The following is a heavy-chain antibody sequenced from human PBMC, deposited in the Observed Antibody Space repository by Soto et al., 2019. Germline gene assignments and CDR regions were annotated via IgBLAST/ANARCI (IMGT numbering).Heavy chain of an antibody. CDR1: GFTFSSYT. D-gene: IGHD6-19*01. J-gene: IGHJ4*02. Sequence: EVQLVESGGGLVKPGGSLRLSCAASGFTFSSYTMNWVRQAPGKGLEWVSSISSGSNYIYYADSVKGRFTIPRDNATNSLYLQMNSMRAEDTAVYYCARDSSSGWYRTMEYWGQGTLVTVSS. CDR2: ISSGSNYI. V-gene: IGHV3-21*01. CDR3: ARDSSSGWYRTMEY.